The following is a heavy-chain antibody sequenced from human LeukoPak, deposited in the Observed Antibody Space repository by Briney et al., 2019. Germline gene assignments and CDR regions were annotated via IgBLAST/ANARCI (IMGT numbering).Heavy chain of an antibody. CDR3: ATNSQYCSSTSCSVEFDP. V-gene: IGHV3-30*03. Sequence: TGGSLRLSCAASGFTFSSYGMHWVRQAPGKGLEWVAVISYDGSNKYYADSVKGRFTISRDNSKNTLYLQMNSLRAEDTAVYYCATNSQYCSSTSCSVEFDPWGQGTLVTVSS. CDR1: GFTFSSYG. D-gene: IGHD2-2*01. J-gene: IGHJ5*02. CDR2: ISYDGSNK.